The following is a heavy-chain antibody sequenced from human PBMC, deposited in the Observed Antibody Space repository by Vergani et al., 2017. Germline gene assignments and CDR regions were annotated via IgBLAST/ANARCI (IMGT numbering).Heavy chain of an antibody. V-gene: IGHV4-31*03. CDR1: GASISSGVYY. D-gene: IGHD2-21*01. J-gene: IGHJ4*02. CDR2: IYSTGST. Sequence: QVQLQESGPGLVKPSQTLSLTCSVSGASISSGVYYLNWIRQHPGKGLEWSGYIYSTGSTHHNPSLRRRINMSVDTSKNQFSLKLNSVTAADTAMYYCARMGGYDGGDAFRIGYFGSWGPGILVTVSS. CDR3: ARMGGYDGGDAFRIGYFGS.